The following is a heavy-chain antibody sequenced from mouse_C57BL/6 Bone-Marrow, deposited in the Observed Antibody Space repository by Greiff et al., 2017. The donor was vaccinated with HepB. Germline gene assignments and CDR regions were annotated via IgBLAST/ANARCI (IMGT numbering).Heavy chain of an antibody. V-gene: IGHV1-61*01. Sequence: QVQLQQPGAELVRPGSSVKLSCKASGYTFTSYWMDWVKQRPGQGLEWIGNIYPSDSETHYNQKFKDKATLTVDKSSSTAYMQLSSLTSEDSAVYYGARKNYYGSSVWFAYWGQGTLVTVSA. CDR2: IYPSDSET. J-gene: IGHJ3*01. CDR1: GYTFTSYW. CDR3: ARKNYYGSSVWFAY. D-gene: IGHD1-1*01.